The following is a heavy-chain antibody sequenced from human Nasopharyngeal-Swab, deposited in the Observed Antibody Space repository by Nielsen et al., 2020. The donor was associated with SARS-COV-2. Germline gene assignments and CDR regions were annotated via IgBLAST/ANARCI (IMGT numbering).Heavy chain of an antibody. CDR1: GFTFSSYS. Sequence: GESLKISCAASGFTFSSYSMNWARQAPGKGLEWVSSISSSSYIYYADSVKGRFTISRDNAKNSLYLQMNSLRAEDTAVYYCARSQGERRAGAFDIWGQGTMVTVSS. D-gene: IGHD1-1*01. J-gene: IGHJ3*02. CDR3: ARSQGERRAGAFDI. CDR2: ISSSSYI. V-gene: IGHV3-21*01.